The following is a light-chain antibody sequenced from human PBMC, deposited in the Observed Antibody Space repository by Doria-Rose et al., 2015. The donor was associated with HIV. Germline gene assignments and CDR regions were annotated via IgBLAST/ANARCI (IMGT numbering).Light chain of an antibody. CDR2: WAS. Sequence: VLTQSPESLGMSLGERATLNRKSNQSLLYTSKNYLAWYQRKPGQPPKLLIYWASTRQSGVPARFSGSGSGTDFTLTISSLEAEDVAVYYCQQYYDTPSFGPGTTVDIK. J-gene: IGKJ3*01. CDR1: QSLLYTSKNY. V-gene: IGKV4-1*01. CDR3: QQYYDTPS.